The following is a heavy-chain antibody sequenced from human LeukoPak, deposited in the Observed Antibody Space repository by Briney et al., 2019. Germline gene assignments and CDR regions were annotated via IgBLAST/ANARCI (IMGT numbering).Heavy chain of an antibody. Sequence: GGSLRLSCAHSGFTFSRYGVRWGRAAPGKGLEWVVVISYDGSNTYYADSVKGRFTISRDNSKNTLYLQMNSLRAEDTAVYYCARGIYYDSSGYVYYYYGMDVWGQGTTVTVSS. CDR3: ARGIYYDSSGYVYYYYGMDV. J-gene: IGHJ6*02. CDR2: ISYDGSNT. D-gene: IGHD3-22*01. CDR1: GFTFSRYG. V-gene: IGHV3-30*03.